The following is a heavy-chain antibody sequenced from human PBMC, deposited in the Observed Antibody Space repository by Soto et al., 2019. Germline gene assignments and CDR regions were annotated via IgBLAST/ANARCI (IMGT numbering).Heavy chain of an antibody. CDR3: AREGYYGSGSYYKYYYYYMDV. V-gene: IGHV1-3*01. D-gene: IGHD3-10*01. Sequence: QVQLVQSGAEVKKPGASVKVSCKTSGYTFTSYDIHWVRQAPGQRLEWMGWINAGNGNTKYSQKFQARVNITRDTSANTAYMELSSLRSEDTAVYYCAREGYYGSGSYYKYYYYYMDVWGKGTTVTVSS. CDR2: INAGNGNT. CDR1: GYTFTSYD. J-gene: IGHJ6*03.